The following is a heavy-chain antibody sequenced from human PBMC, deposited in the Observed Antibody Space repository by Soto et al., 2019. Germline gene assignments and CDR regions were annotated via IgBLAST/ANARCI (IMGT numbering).Heavy chain of an antibody. Sequence: PGGSLRLSCATSGFSLNDFGIHWVRQAPGKGLEWVSHLWYDGNRKNYADSVKGRFTVSRDSSKNTVYLHMDSLRVEDTAVYYCAKENTPPYFDSWGQGALVTRLL. J-gene: IGHJ4*02. D-gene: IGHD2-15*01. CDR2: LWYDGNRK. CDR3: AKENTPPYFDS. V-gene: IGHV3-33*03. CDR1: GFSLNDFG.